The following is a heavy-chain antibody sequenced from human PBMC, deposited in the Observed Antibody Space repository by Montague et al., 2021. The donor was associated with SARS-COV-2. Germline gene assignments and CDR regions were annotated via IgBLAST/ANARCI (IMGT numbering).Heavy chain of an antibody. CDR1: GFTFSSYE. Sequence: SLRLSCAASGFTFSSYEMNWVRQAPGKGLEWVSYISSSGSTIYYADSVKGRFTISRDNAKNSLYLQMNSLRAEDTAIYYCASESGIEIPDYYYSMDVWGKGTTVTVSS. V-gene: IGHV3-48*03. CDR2: ISSSGSTI. J-gene: IGHJ6*04. D-gene: IGHD5-24*01. CDR3: ASESGIEIPDYYYSMDV.